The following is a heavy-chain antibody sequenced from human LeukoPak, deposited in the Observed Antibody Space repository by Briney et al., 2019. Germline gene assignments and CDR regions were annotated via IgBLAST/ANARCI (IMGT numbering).Heavy chain of an antibody. V-gene: IGHV4-30-4*07. CDR3: ARGEEYFDY. Sequence: SETLSLTCAVSGGSISSGGYSWSWIRQPPGKGLEWIGYIYYSGSTYYNPPLKSRVTISVDTSKNQFSLKLSSVTAADTAVYYCARGEEYFDYWGQGTLVTVSS. CDR2: IYYSGST. CDR1: GGSISSGGYS. J-gene: IGHJ4*02.